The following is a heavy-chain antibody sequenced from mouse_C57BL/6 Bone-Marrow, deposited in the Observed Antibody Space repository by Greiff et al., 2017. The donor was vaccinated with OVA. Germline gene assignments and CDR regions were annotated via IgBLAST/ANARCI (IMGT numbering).Heavy chain of an antibody. V-gene: IGHV1-19*01. CDR2: INPYNGGT. J-gene: IGHJ2*01. CDR1: GYTFTDYY. Sequence: VQLKQSGPVLVKPGASVKMSCKASGYTFTDYYMNWVKQSHGKSLEWIGVINPYNGGTSYNQKFKGKATLTVDKSSSTAYMELNSLTSEDSAVYYCAREGPITTVFDYWGQGTTLTVSS. CDR3: AREGPITTVFDY. D-gene: IGHD1-1*01.